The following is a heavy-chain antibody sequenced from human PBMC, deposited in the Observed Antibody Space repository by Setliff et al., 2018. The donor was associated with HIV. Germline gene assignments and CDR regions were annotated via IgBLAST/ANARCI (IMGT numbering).Heavy chain of an antibody. CDR3: ARVGQQLATYYFDY. D-gene: IGHD6-13*01. J-gene: IGHJ4*02. Sequence: GESLKISCKGFGYKFTDYWVGWVRQMPGKGLEWMGIIYPGDSATRYSPSFQGQVTISADESISTAYLQWSSLKVSDTATYYCARVGQQLATYYFDYWGQGTLVTVSS. CDR2: IYPGDSAT. V-gene: IGHV5-51*01. CDR1: GYKFTDYW.